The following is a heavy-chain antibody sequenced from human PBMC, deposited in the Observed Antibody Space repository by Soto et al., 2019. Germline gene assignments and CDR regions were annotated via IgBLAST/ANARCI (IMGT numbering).Heavy chain of an antibody. CDR2: INHSGST. CDR3: ARVGRRDGYNSSDY. D-gene: IGHD5-12*01. J-gene: IGHJ4*02. Sequence: SETLSLTCAVYGGSFSGYYWSWIRQPPGKGLEWIGEINHSGSTNYNPSLKSRVTISVDTSKNQFSLKLSSVTAADTAVYYCARVGRRDGYNSSDYWGQGTLVTVS. V-gene: IGHV4-34*01. CDR1: GGSFSGYY.